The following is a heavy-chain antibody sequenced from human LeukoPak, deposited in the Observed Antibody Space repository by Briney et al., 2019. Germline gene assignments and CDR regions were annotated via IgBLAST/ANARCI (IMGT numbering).Heavy chain of an antibody. CDR1: GFTFSSYS. J-gene: IGHJ3*02. Sequence: GGSLRLSCAASGFTFSSYSMNWVRQAPGKGLEWVSAISGSSGSTYYADSVKGRFTISRDNSKNTLYLQMNSLRAEDTAVYYCARGPAYDIWGQGTMVTVSS. CDR3: ARGPAYDI. V-gene: IGHV3-23*01. CDR2: ISGSSGST.